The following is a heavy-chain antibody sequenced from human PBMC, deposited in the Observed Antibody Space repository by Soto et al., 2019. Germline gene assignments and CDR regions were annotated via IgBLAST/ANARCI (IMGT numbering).Heavy chain of an antibody. V-gene: IGHV4-30-4*01. CDR2: IYYSGST. J-gene: IGHJ4*02. CDR1: GGSISSGDYY. CDR3: VRTDSKDDPPPLQYFFDY. Sequence: PSETLSLTCTVSGGSISSGDYYWSWIRQPPGKGLEWIGYIYYSGSTYYNPSLKSRVTISIDTSKNQFSLKLSSVTAADTAVYYCVRTDSKDDPPPLQYFFDYWGQGTLVTVSS. D-gene: IGHD3-22*01.